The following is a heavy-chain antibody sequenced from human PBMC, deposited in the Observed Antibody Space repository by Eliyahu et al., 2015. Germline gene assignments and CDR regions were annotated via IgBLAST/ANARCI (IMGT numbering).Heavy chain of an antibody. CDR1: GYTFTGFA. CDR2: INPGSGDP. J-gene: IGHJ4*02. D-gene: IGHD2-15*01. Sequence: QLVQSGAEVKKPGAAVKISCKTSGYTFTGFALHWVRQAPGQSLQWMGWINPGSGDPRYSQNFQGRMTITRDSSAGTAYLELSSLRSEDTAVYYCAKTLNTWYSSFSNWGQGTPVTVSS. CDR3: AKTLNTWYSSFSN. V-gene: IGHV1-3*01.